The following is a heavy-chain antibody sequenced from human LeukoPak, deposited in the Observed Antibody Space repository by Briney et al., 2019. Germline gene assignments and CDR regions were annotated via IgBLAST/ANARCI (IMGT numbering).Heavy chain of an antibody. CDR3: ATPSGGY. CDR1: GMAVFNNY. D-gene: IGHD6-25*01. Sequence: GGSLRLSCAASGMAVFNNYMNWVRQAPGKGLEWVSVIFSDGDTSYADSVKGRFAISRDISKNTLYLQMNSLTAEDTAVYYCATPSGGYWGQGTLVTVSS. J-gene: IGHJ4*02. V-gene: IGHV3-66*01. CDR2: IFSDGDT.